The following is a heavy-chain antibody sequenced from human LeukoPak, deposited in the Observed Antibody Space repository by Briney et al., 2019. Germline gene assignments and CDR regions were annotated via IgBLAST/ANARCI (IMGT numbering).Heavy chain of an antibody. J-gene: IGHJ4*02. CDR1: GFTFSSYS. Sequence: SGGSLRLSCAASGFTFSSYSMNWVRQPPGKGLEWVANIKADGSEKYYVDSVKGRFTISRDDAKRTVDLQMDNLRAEDTAIYYCAYRNNFEYWGQGALVTVSS. V-gene: IGHV3-7*05. CDR2: IKADGSEK. D-gene: IGHD1-26*01. CDR3: AYRNNFEY.